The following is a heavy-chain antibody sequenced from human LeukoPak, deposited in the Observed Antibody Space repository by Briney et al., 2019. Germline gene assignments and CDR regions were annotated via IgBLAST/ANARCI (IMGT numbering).Heavy chain of an antibody. CDR3: TRLSDTEGSSTSYRASDI. J-gene: IGHJ3*02. CDR1: GFTFTTHW. D-gene: IGHD2-2*01. CDR2: IKQNGREK. V-gene: IGHV3-7*01. Sequence: PGGSLRLSCAASGFTFTTHWMSWVRQAPGKGLEWVANIKQNGREKFYVESVEGRFTISRDNAKDSLYLQMNSLRAEDTAVYYCTRLSDTEGSSTSYRASDIWGQGTMVTVSS.